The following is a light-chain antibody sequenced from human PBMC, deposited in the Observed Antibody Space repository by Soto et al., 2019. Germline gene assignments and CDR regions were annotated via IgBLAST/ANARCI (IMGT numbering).Light chain of an antibody. V-gene: IGKV3-20*01. CDR3: QQYGTSFWT. J-gene: IGKJ1*01. CDR2: GAS. CDR1: QSVSSSY. Sequence: EIVLTQSPGTLSLSPGERATLSCRTSQSVSSSYLAWYQQKPGQAPRLLIYGASTRATGIPDTFSGSGSGTDFTLTISRLEPEDFAVYYCQQYGTSFWTFGQGTKVEIK.